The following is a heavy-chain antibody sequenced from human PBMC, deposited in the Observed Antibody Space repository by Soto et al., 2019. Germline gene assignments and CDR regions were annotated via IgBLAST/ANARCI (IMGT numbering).Heavy chain of an antibody. J-gene: IGHJ5*02. V-gene: IGHV4-31*03. CDR2: IYYSGST. CDR1: GGSISSGGYY. D-gene: IGHD7-27*01. CDR3: AREAAEAPGCFDT. Sequence: PSETLSLTCTVSGGSISSGGYYWSWIRQHPGKGLEWIGYIYYSGSTYYNPSLKSRVTISVDTSKNQFSLKLSSVTAADTAVYYCAREAAEAPGCFDTWGQGTLVTVSS.